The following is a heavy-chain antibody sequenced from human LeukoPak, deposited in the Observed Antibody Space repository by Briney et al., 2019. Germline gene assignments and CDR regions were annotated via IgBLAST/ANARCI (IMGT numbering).Heavy chain of an antibody. V-gene: IGHV3-21*01. CDR3: ARGTYWSPLDFDY. CDR1: EFTFSTYH. J-gene: IGHJ4*02. CDR2: LSSSSSSFI. Sequence: GGSLRLSCAASEFTFSTYHMHWVRQAPGKGLEWVSSLSSSSSSFIYYADSVKGRFTISRDNAKNSLYLQMNSPRAEDTAVYYCARGTYWSPLDFDYWGQGTLVTVSS. D-gene: IGHD1-1*01.